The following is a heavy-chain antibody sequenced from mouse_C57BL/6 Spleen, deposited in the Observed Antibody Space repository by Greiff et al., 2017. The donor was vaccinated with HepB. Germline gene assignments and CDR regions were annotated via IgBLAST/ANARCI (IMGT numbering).Heavy chain of an antibody. D-gene: IGHD1-1*01. Sequence: EVRLVESGGGLVKPGGSLKLSCAASGFTFSSYAMSWVRQTPEKRLEWVATISDGGSYTYYPDNVKGRFTISRDNAKNNLYLQMSHLKSEDTAMYDCARYYGSSYGYFDVWGTGTTVTVSS. CDR3: ARYYGSSYGYFDV. CDR2: ISDGGSYT. CDR1: GFTFSSYA. J-gene: IGHJ1*03. V-gene: IGHV5-4*03.